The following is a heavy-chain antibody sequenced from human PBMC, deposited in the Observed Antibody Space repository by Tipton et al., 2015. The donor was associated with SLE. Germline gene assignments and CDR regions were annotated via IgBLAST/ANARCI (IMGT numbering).Heavy chain of an antibody. Sequence: SLRLSCAASGFTIGSYAMTWVRQAPGKGLEWVSDISGEHDTTSYADSVKGRFTISRDTSKNTLYLQMSSLRAEDSAVYFCAKGVDYYDGGDYPVYWGQGTLVTVSS. J-gene: IGHJ4*02. V-gene: IGHV3-23*01. CDR1: GFTIGSYA. D-gene: IGHD3-22*01. CDR2: ISGEHDTT. CDR3: AKGVDYYDGGDYPVY.